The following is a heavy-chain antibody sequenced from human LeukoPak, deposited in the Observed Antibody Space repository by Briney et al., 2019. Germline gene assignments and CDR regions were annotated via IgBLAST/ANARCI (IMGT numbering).Heavy chain of an antibody. CDR1: GDSITSTTYY. D-gene: IGHD7-27*01. CDR2: IYYSGST. Sequence: KPSETLSLTCTVSGDSITSTTYYWSWIRQPPGKGLEWIGYIYYSGSTNYNPSLKSRVTISVDTSKNQFSLKLSSVTAADTAVYYCARHRRGAHWEFDPWGQGTLVTVSS. CDR3: ARHRRGAHWEFDP. V-gene: IGHV4-61*05. J-gene: IGHJ5*02.